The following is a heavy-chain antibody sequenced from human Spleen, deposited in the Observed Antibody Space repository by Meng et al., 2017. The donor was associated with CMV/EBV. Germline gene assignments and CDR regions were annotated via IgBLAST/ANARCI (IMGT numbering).Heavy chain of an antibody. CDR2: INYSGST. D-gene: IGHD3-22*01. J-gene: IGHJ4*02. Sequence: GSLRLSCTVSGGSISSYYWSWIRQPPGKGLEWIGYINYSGSTNYNPSLKSRVTISVDTSKNQFSLKLSSVTAADTAVYYCARANDYYDSSGYPAYYFDYWGQGTLVTVSS. CDR3: ARANDYYDSSGYPAYYFDY. CDR1: GGSISSYY. V-gene: IGHV4-59*01.